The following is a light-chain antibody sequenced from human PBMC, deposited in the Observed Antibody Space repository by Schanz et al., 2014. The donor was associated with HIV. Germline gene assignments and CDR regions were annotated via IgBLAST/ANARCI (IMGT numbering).Light chain of an antibody. V-gene: IGKV1-5*03. J-gene: IGKJ2*01. CDR1: QTIYSW. CDR2: QAS. Sequence: DIQVTQSPSTLSASVGDRVTITCRASQTIYSWLAWYQQKPGRAPNLLIYQASTLETGVPLRFSGSGSGTEFALTISSLQPGDFATYYCQQYTPSSHTFGQGTTLEI. CDR3: QQYTPSSHT.